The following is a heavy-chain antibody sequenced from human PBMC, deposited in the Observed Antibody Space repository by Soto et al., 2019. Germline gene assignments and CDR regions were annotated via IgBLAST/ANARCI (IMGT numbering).Heavy chain of an antibody. CDR3: ARLYYYYDILTGYYDYFDY. CDR1: GYTFTGYY. V-gene: IGHV1-2*04. J-gene: IGHJ4*02. Sequence: ASVKVSCKVSGYTFTGYYMHWVRQAPGQGLEWMGWINPNSGGTNYAQKFQGWVTMTRDTSISTAYMELSRLRSDDTAVYYCARLYYYYDILTGYYDYFDYWGQGTLVTVSS. CDR2: INPNSGGT. D-gene: IGHD3-9*01.